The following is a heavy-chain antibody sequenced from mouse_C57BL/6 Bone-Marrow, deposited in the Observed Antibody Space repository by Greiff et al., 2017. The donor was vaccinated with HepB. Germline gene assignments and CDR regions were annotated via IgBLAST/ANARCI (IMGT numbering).Heavy chain of an antibody. V-gene: IGHV5-12*01. CDR3: ARPKDGYYWYFDV. CDR2: ISNGGGST. CDR1: GFTFSDYY. D-gene: IGHD2-3*01. Sequence: VHLVESGGGLVQPGGSLKLSCAASGFTFSDYYMYWVRQTPEKRLEWVAYISNGGGSTYYPDTVKGRFTISSDNAKNTLYLQMSRLKSEDTAMYYCARPKDGYYWYFDVWGTGTTVTVSS. J-gene: IGHJ1*03.